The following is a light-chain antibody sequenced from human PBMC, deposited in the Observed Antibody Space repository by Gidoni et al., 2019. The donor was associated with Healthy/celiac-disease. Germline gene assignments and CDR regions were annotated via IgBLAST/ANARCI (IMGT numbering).Light chain of an antibody. V-gene: IGKV1-5*03. CDR1: QSISSW. Sequence: DIHMTQSPSTLSASVGDRVTITCRASQSISSWLAWYQQKPGKAPKLLIYKASSLESGVPSRFSGSGSGTEFTLTISSLQPDDLATYYCQQYNSYPYTFGQGTKLEIK. CDR3: QQYNSYPYT. J-gene: IGKJ2*01. CDR2: KAS.